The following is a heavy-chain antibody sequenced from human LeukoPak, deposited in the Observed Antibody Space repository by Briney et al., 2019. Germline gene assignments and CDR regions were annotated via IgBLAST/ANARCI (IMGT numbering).Heavy chain of an antibody. Sequence: GGSLRLSRIASRFTSGDYAMSWVRQAPGRGLEWVGFIRSKAYGGKTEYAACVKGRLTISRDDSKSIAYLQMNSLKTEDTAVYYCTRESGSYWEYYFDYWGQGTLVTVSS. CDR1: RFTSGDYA. CDR2: IRSKAYGGKT. D-gene: IGHD1-26*01. J-gene: IGHJ4*02. CDR3: TRESGSYWEYYFDY. V-gene: IGHV3-49*04.